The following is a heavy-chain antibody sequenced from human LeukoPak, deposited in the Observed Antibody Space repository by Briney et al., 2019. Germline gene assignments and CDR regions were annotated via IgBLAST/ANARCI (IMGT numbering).Heavy chain of an antibody. J-gene: IGHJ4*02. V-gene: IGHV4-59*08. CDR3: ARQTGVAVATFYFDD. D-gene: IGHD2-15*01. Sequence: SETLSLTCTVSGGSISSYYWSWIRQPPGKGLEWIGYIYYSGSTNYNPSLKSRVTISVDTSKNQFSLKLSSVAAADTAVYYCARQTGVAVATFYFDDWGQGTQVTVSS. CDR1: GGSISSYY. CDR2: IYYSGST.